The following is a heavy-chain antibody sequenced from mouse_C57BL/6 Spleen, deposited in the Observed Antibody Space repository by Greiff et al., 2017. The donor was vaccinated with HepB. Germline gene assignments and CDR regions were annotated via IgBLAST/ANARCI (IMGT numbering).Heavy chain of an antibody. D-gene: IGHD2-4*01. CDR1: GFSFNTYA. CDR2: IRSKSNNYAT. CDR3: VRPYYDYDTWFAY. Sequence: EVQRVESGGGLVQPTGSLKLSCAASGFSFNTYAMNWVRQAPGKGLEWVARIRSKSNNYATYYADSVKDRFTIPRDDSESMIYLQMNNLKTEDTSMYYCVRPYYDYDTWFAYWGQETLVTVSA. V-gene: IGHV10-1*01. J-gene: IGHJ3*01.